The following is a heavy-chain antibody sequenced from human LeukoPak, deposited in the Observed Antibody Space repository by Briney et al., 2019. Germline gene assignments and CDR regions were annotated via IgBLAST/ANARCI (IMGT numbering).Heavy chain of an antibody. CDR3: ARGYCSSNSCPDFDY. CDR1: GGAISSYY. D-gene: IGHD2-2*01. J-gene: IGHJ4*02. V-gene: IGHV4-59*12. CDR2: VYYSGST. Sequence: SETLSLTCTVSGGAISSYYWSWIRQPPGKGLEWIGYVYYSGSTTYNPSLKSRVTISVDTSKNQFSLKLSSVTAADTAVYYCARGYCSSNSCPDFDYWGQGTLVTVSS.